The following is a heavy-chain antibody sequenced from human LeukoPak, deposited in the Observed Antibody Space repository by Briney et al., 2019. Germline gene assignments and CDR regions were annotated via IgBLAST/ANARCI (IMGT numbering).Heavy chain of an antibody. D-gene: IGHD3-22*01. J-gene: IGHJ4*02. CDR2: FYSTGST. Sequence: SETLSLTCTVSGGSITSGTSYWGWVRQPPGRGLEWIGTFYSTGSTHYNPSLRNRVTISVDTSKNQFSLRLSSVTAADTAIYYCAREGRDYYDRGGYSPDYWGQGTLVTVSS. CDR3: AREGRDYYDRGGYSPDY. V-gene: IGHV4-39*07. CDR1: GGSITSGTSY.